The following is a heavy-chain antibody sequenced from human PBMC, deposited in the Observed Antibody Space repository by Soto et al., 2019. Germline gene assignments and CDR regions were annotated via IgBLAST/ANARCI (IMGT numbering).Heavy chain of an antibody. D-gene: IGHD2-2*01. CDR2: SSYSGST. V-gene: IGHV4-59*01. Sequence: PXETLSLTCTVFGGSISNYYWSWIRQPPGKGLEWIGYSSYSGSTNYNPSLQSRVTISVDTSKNQFSLKLSSVTAADTAVYYCARLGVPAATHRAGYYYHGMDVWGQGTTVTVSS. J-gene: IGHJ6*02. CDR3: ARLGVPAATHRAGYYYHGMDV. CDR1: GGSISNYY.